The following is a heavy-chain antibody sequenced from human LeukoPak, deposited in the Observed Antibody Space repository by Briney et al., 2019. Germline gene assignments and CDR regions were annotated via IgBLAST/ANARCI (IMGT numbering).Heavy chain of an antibody. V-gene: IGHV4-38-2*02. Sequence: SENLSLTCTVSGYSISSGYYWGWIRQPPGKGLEWIGSIYHSGSTYYNPSLKSRVTISVDTSKNQFSLKLSSVTAADTAVYYCARRLELQDNWFDPWGQGTLVTVSS. CDR2: IYHSGST. CDR1: GYSISSGYY. J-gene: IGHJ5*02. CDR3: ARRLELQDNWFDP. D-gene: IGHD1-7*01.